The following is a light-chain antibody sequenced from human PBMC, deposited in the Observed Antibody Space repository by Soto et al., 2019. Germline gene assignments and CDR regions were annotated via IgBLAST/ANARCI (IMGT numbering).Light chain of an antibody. V-gene: IGKV3-20*01. Sequence: ENVLTQSPGTPSLSPGERATLSCRASQSISRTYLAWYQQKPVQAPRLLIYATSSRATGIPDRFSGSGSGTDFTLTISRLEPEDFAVYYCQQYGRSGTFGQGTKVDIK. CDR1: QSISRTY. CDR2: ATS. CDR3: QQYGRSGT. J-gene: IGKJ1*01.